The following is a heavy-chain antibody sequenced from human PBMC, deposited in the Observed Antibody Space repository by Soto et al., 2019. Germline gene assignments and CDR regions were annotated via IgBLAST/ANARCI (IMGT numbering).Heavy chain of an antibody. J-gene: IGHJ6*02. CDR3: AREDVTIFGVVITLYYYYGMDV. CDR1: GFTFSSYW. CDR2: INSDGSST. V-gene: IGHV3-74*01. D-gene: IGHD3-3*01. Sequence: LRLSCAASGFTFSSYWMHWVRQAPGKGLVWVSRINSDGSSTSYADSVKGRFTISRDNARNTLYLQMNSLRAEDTAVYYCAREDVTIFGVVITLYYYYGMDVWGQGTTVTVSS.